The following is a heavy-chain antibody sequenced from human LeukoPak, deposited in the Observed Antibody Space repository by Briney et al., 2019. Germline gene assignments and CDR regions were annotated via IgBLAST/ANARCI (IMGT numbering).Heavy chain of an antibody. CDR3: ASQGFPYYYYMDV. CDR2: ISGSGGST. J-gene: IGHJ6*03. CDR1: GFTFSSYA. Sequence: GGSLRLSCAASGFTFSSYAMSWVRQAPGKGLEWVSTISGSGGSTFYADSVKGRFTISRDNSKNTLYLQMNSLRAEDTAVYYCASQGFPYYYYMDVWGKGTTVTVSS. V-gene: IGHV3-23*01.